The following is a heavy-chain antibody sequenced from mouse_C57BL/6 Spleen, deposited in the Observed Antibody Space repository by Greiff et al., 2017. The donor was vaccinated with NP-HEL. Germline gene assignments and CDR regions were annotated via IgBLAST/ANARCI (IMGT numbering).Heavy chain of an antibody. CDR1: GYTFTDYE. V-gene: IGHV1-15*01. J-gene: IGHJ3*01. CDR3: TIYYGNPWFAY. D-gene: IGHD2-1*01. Sequence: QVQLKESGAELVRPGASVTLSCKASGYTFTDYEMHWVKQTPVHGLEWIGAIDPETGGTAYNQKFKGKATLTADKSSSTAYMELRSLTSEDSAVYYCTIYYGNPWFAYWGQGTLVTVSA. CDR2: IDPETGGT.